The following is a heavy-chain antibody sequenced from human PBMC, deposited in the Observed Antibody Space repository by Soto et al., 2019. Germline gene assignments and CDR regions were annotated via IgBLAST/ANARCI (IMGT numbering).Heavy chain of an antibody. V-gene: IGHV3-23*01. D-gene: IGHD6-13*01. J-gene: IGHJ6*02. CDR3: SKDRDSSSWYPPRDGYYYGMDV. Sequence: GGSLRLSCAASGFNFDDYAMHWVRQAPGKGLEWVSFIICSGCTSYYADSLKVRFTISRDNSKNTLYLHMNSLRAEDTAVYYCSKDRDSSSWYPPRDGYYYGMDVWGQGTTVTVSS. CDR2: IICSGCTS. CDR1: GFNFDDYA.